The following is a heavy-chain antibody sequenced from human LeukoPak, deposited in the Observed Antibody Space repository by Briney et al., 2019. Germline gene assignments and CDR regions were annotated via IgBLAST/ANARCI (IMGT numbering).Heavy chain of an antibody. Sequence: TGRSLRLSCAASGFTFSSYAMHWVRQAPGKGLEWVAVISYDGSNKYYADSVKGRFTISRDNSKNTLHLQMNSLRAEDTAVYYCARILTGENMTTVTTAYFGRDWYFDLWGRGTLVTVSS. CDR2: ISYDGSNK. D-gene: IGHD4-17*01. V-gene: IGHV3-30-3*01. CDR1: GFTFSSYA. CDR3: ARILTGENMTTVTTAYFGRDWYFDL. J-gene: IGHJ2*01.